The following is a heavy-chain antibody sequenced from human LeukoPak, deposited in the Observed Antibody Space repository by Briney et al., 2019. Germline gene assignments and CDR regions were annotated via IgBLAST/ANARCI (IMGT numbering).Heavy chain of an antibody. CDR2: IYPGDSDT. J-gene: IGHJ6*02. D-gene: IGHD3-10*01. CDR3: ARHSEIKMVRGVSIYYYYGMDV. CDR1: GYSFTSYW. V-gene: IGHV5-51*01. Sequence: GESLKISCKGSGYSFTSYWIGWVRQMPGKGLEWMGIIYPGDSDTRYSPSFQGQVTISADKSISTAYLQWSSLKASDTAMYYCARHSEIKMVRGVSIYYYYGMDVWGQGTTVTVS.